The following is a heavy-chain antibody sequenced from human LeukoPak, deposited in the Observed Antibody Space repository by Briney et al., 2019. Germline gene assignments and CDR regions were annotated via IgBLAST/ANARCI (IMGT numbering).Heavy chain of an antibody. CDR3: ARGQGNTPLHCSSTSCHPDHETNYYYYYYMDV. CDR1: GYTFTSYD. J-gene: IGHJ6*03. Sequence: ASVKVSYKASGYTFTSYDINWVRQATGQGLEWMGWMNPNSGNTGYAQKFQGRVTMTRNTSISTAYMELSSLRSEDTAVYYCARGQGNTPLHCSSTSCHPDHETNYYYYYYMDVWGKGTTVTVSS. D-gene: IGHD2-2*01. CDR2: MNPNSGNT. V-gene: IGHV1-8*01.